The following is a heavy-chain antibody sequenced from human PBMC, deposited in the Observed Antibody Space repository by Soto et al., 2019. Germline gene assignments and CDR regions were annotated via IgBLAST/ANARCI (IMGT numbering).Heavy chain of an antibody. J-gene: IGHJ6*02. Sequence: QAQLVQSGVEVKKAGASVKVSCKASGYTFSSYGISWARQAPGQGLEWMGWISDYNGNTQYAQKFQGRVFMTTDTATRTAEMERRGLRSDDTAVYFCAREGYYSGSGTYSPPRFYGMDVWGQGTTVTVSS. D-gene: IGHD3-10*01. CDR3: AREGYYSGSGTYSPPRFYGMDV. CDR1: GYTFSSYG. CDR2: ISDYNGNT. V-gene: IGHV1-18*01.